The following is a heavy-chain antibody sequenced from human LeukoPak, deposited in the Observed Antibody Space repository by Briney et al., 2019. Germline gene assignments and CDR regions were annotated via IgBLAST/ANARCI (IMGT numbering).Heavy chain of an antibody. CDR2: IYYSGST. D-gene: IGHD6-13*01. Sequence: SETLSLTCTVSGGSISSSSYYWGWIRQPPGKGLEWIGSIYYSGSTYYNPSLKSRVTISVDTSKNQFSLKLSSVTAADTAVYYCASCSSWPGLDFDYWGQGTLVTVSS. V-gene: IGHV4-39*07. CDR1: GGSISSSSYY. J-gene: IGHJ4*02. CDR3: ASCSSWPGLDFDY.